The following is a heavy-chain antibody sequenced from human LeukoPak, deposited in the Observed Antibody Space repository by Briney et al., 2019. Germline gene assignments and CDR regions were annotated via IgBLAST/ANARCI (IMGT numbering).Heavy chain of an antibody. CDR1: GFTFSSYS. V-gene: IGHV3-21*04. D-gene: IGHD2-2*01. CDR3: AKDPDCSSTSCYAGLAYQFDY. J-gene: IGHJ4*02. CDR2: ISSSSSYI. Sequence: GGSLRLSCAASGFTFSSYSMNWVRQAPGKGLEWVSSISSSSSYIYYADSVKGRFTISRDNAKNSLYLQMNSLRAEDTALYYCAKDPDCSSTSCYAGLAYQFDYWRQGTLVTVSS.